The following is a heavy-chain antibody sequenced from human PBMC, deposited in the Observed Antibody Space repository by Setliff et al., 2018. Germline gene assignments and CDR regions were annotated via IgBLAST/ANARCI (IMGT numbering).Heavy chain of an antibody. CDR2: ISASGYTT. V-gene: IGHV3-23*01. J-gene: IGHJ5*02. Sequence: PGGSLRLSCAASGFTLSSYAMSWVRQAPGKGLEWVSAISASGYTTHYADSVKGRFTISRDNSKNTLYLQMNSLGVEDTALYFCATRTRGSYYDLWGQGTLVTVSS. CDR1: GFTLSSYA. D-gene: IGHD3-10*01. CDR3: ATRTRGSYYDL.